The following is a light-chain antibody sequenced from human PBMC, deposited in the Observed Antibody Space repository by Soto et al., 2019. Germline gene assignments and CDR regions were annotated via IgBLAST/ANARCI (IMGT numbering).Light chain of an antibody. J-gene: IGKJ3*01. CDR2: AAS. CDR1: QGISSY. V-gene: IGKV1-8*01. CDR3: QQYYSYPPA. Sequence: AIRMTQSPSSFSASTGDRVTITCRASQGISSYLAWYQQKPGTAPKLLIYAASTLQSGVPSRFSGSGSGTDFTLTISCLQSEDFATYYCQQYYSYPPAFGPGTQVDIK.